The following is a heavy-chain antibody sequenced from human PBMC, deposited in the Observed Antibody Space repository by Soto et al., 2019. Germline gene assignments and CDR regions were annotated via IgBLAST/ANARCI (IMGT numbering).Heavy chain of an antibody. CDR1: SYAISGGFY. V-gene: IGHV4-38-2*01. CDR2: IYHSGSA. Sequence: SATLSLTCAVSSYAISGGFYWARIRQPPGKGLEWIGNIYHSGSAHYNPSLKSRVTMSVDTSKNNFSLRLTSVTAADTAVYYCAIVTSFEYWFDPWGQGILVT. D-gene: IGHD3-3*01. CDR3: AIVTSFEYWFDP. J-gene: IGHJ5*02.